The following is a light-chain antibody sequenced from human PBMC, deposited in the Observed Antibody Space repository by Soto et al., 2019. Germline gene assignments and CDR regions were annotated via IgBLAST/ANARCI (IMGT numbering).Light chain of an antibody. J-gene: IGKJ1*01. Sequence: EIVMTQSPATLSVSPGERATLSCRASQSVSSNLAWYQQKPGQAPRLLIYGASTRATGIPARFSGSGSGTEFTLTISSLQSEDFAVYYCQQYNNWPPKWTVGQGTKVDIK. CDR2: GAS. CDR1: QSVSSN. V-gene: IGKV3-15*01. CDR3: QQYNNWPPKWT.